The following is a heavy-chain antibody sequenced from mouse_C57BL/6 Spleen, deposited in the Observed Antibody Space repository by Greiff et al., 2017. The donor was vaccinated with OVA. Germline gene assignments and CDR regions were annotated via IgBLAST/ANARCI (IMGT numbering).Heavy chain of an antibody. CDR1: GYTFTSYG. CDR2: IYPRSGNT. J-gene: IGHJ1*03. V-gene: IGHV1-81*01. D-gene: IGHD2-4*01. Sequence: VQLQQSGAELARPGASVKLSCKASGYTFTSYGISWVKQRTGQGLEWIGEIYPRSGNTYYNEKFKGKATLTADKSSSTAYMELRSLTSEDSAVYFCAGGAIDDYNWYFDVWGTGTTVTVSS. CDR3: AGGAIDDYNWYFDV.